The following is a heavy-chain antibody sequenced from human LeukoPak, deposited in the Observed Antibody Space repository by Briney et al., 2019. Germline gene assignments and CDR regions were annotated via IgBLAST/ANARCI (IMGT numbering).Heavy chain of an antibody. CDR3: TPGHYSNL. J-gene: IGHJ5*02. CDR1: GFIFSNEW. Sequence: KPGGSLRLSCAASGFIFSNEWMRWVRQAPGKGLEWVGHIKRTTEGGTTDYAAPVKGRFTISRDDSKNTLYLQMNSLKTEDTAVYYRTPGHYSNLWGQGTLVTVSS. CDR2: IKRTTEGGTT. V-gene: IGHV3-15*01. D-gene: IGHD2-2*01.